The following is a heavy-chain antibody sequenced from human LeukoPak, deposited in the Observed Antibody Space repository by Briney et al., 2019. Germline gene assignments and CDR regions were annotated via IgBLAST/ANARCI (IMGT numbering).Heavy chain of an antibody. CDR3: AGGFGFLIES. J-gene: IGHJ4*02. D-gene: IGHD3-3*01. CDR2: IKQDGGEK. CDR1: GFTFSSYW. V-gene: IGHV3-7*04. Sequence: GGSLRLSCAASGFTFSSYWMSWVRQAPGKGPEWVANIKQDGGEKYYVDSVKGRFTISRDKAKNSLYLQMNSLRAEDTAVYFCAGGFGFLIESWGQGALVTVSS.